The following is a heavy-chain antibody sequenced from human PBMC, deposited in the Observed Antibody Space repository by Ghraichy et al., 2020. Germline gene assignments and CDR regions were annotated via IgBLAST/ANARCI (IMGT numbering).Heavy chain of an antibody. Sequence: GESLNISCAASGFTFSNYWMSWVRQPPGKGLEWVANIKEDGSIKYYIDSVKGRFTVSRDNAKNSVYLQINSLRAEDTATYFCARIGYSSSSDDYWGQGTLVTVSS. V-gene: IGHV3-7*03. D-gene: IGHD6-6*01. CDR3: ARIGYSSSSDDY. CDR1: GFTFSNYW. J-gene: IGHJ4*02. CDR2: IKEDGSIK.